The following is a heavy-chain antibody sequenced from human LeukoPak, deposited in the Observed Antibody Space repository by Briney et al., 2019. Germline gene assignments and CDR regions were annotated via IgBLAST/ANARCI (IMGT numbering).Heavy chain of an antibody. V-gene: IGHV3-23*01. Sequence: PSETLSLTCAVSGGSISSSNWWSWVRQPPGKGLEWVSAISGSGGNTYYADSVKGRFTISRDNSKNALYLQMNSLRAEDTARYYCAKVVCDFWSAIDYWGQGTLVTVSS. CDR2: ISGSGGNT. D-gene: IGHD3-3*01. CDR1: GGSISSSN. J-gene: IGHJ4*02. CDR3: AKVVCDFWSAIDY.